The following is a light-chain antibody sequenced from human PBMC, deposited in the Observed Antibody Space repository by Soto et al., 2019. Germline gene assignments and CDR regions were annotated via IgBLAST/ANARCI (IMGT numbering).Light chain of an antibody. CDR2: EVT. V-gene: IGLV2-8*01. Sequence: QSALTQPPSASGSPGQSVTISCTGTSSDVGIYNSVSWYQQHPGKAPKLIIYEVTKRPSGVPDRFSGSKSGNTASLTVSGLQAEDEADYYCSSSAGSNRVFGTGTKVT. J-gene: IGLJ1*01. CDR3: SSSAGSNRV. CDR1: SSDVGIYNS.